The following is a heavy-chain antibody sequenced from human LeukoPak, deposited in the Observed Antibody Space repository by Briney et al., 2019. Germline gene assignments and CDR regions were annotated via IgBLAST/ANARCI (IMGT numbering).Heavy chain of an antibody. CDR3: ARVDDSSLLGIDY. CDR1: GFTFGDYA. V-gene: IGHV3-21*01. D-gene: IGHD3-22*01. J-gene: IGHJ4*02. CDR2: TSSTGIYI. Sequence: GGSLRLSCTASGFTFGDYAMSWVRQAPGKGLEWVSSTSSTGIYIFYADSVKGRFTVSRDNAKNSLYLQMNSLRVEDTAVYYCARVDDSSLLGIDYWGQGTLVSVSS.